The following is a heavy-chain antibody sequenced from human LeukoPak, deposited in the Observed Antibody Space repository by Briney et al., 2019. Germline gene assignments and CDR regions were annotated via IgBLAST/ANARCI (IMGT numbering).Heavy chain of an antibody. D-gene: IGHD3-10*01. Sequence: ASVKVSCKASGYTFTGYYMHWVRQAPGQGLEWMGWINPNSGGTNYAQKFQGRVAMTRDTSISTAYMELSRLRSDDTAVYYCARGVGGYYGPGSYYTNGMDVWGKGTTVTVSS. CDR3: ARGVGGYYGPGSYYTNGMDV. CDR2: INPNSGGT. V-gene: IGHV1-2*02. J-gene: IGHJ6*04. CDR1: GYTFTGYY.